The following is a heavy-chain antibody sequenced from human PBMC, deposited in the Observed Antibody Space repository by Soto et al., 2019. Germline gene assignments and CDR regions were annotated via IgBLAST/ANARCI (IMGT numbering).Heavy chain of an antibody. D-gene: IGHD6-25*01. CDR2: INAGNGNT. V-gene: IGHV1-3*01. Sequence: ASVKVSCKASGYTFTSYAMHWVRQAPGQRLEWMGWINAGNGNTKYSQKFQGRVTITRDTSASTAYMELSSLRSEDTAVYYCARIEQRITGGYYYYYMDVWGKGTTVTVSS. CDR1: GYTFTSYA. J-gene: IGHJ6*03. CDR3: ARIEQRITGGYYYYYMDV.